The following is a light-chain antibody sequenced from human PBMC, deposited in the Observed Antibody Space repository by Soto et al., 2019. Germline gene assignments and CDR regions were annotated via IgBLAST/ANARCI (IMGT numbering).Light chain of an antibody. J-gene: IGKJ3*01. Sequence: EIELTQSPGTLSLSPGDRATLSCRASQSVSSTYLAWYQQKPGQAPRLLIYAASSRASGIPDRFSGSGSGTDFTLTISRLDPEDFAVYYCQQYGSSSLTFGPGTKVEIK. CDR1: QSVSSTY. CDR2: AAS. V-gene: IGKV3-20*01. CDR3: QQYGSSSLT.